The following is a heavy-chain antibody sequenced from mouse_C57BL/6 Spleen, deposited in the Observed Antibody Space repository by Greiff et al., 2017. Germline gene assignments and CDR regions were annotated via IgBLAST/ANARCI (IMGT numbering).Heavy chain of an antibody. V-gene: IGHV1-81*01. CDR2: IYPRSGNT. D-gene: IGHD1-1*01. CDR1: GYTFTSYG. Sequence: QVQLQQSGAELARPGASVKLSCKASGYTFTSYGISWVKQRTGQGLEWIGEIYPRSGNTYYNEKFKGKATLTADKSSSTAYMELRSLTSEDSAVYVCARCGLLRYYFDYWGQGTTLTVSS. J-gene: IGHJ2*01. CDR3: ARCGLLRYYFDY.